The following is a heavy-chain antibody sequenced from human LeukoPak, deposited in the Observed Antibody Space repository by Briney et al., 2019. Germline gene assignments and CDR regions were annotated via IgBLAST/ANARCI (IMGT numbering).Heavy chain of an antibody. J-gene: IGHJ6*02. V-gene: IGHV3-48*03. Sequence: GGSLRLSCAASGFTFSSYEMNWVRQAPGKGLEWVSYISSSGSTIYYADSVKGRFTISRDNAKNSLYLQMNSLRAEDTAVYYCASVYGSGSYFHYYYGMDVWGQGTTATVS. CDR2: ISSSGSTI. D-gene: IGHD3-10*01. CDR1: GFTFSSYE. CDR3: ASVYGSGSYFHYYYGMDV.